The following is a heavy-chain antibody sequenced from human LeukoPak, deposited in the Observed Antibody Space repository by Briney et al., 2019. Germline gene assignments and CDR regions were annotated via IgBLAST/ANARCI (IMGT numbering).Heavy chain of an antibody. D-gene: IGHD3-3*01. Sequence: GASVKVSCKASGYTFTSYDINWVRQATGQGLEWMGWMNPNSGNTGYAQKFQGRVTMTRNTSISAAYMELSSLRSEDTAVYYCARGVADYDFWSGTVDYYYGMDVWGQGITVTVSS. CDR3: ARGVADYDFWSGTVDYYYGMDV. J-gene: IGHJ6*02. CDR2: MNPNSGNT. V-gene: IGHV1-8*01. CDR1: GYTFTSYD.